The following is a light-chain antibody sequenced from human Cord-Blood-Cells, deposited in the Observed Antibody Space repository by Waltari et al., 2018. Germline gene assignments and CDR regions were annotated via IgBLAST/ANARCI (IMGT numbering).Light chain of an antibody. Sequence: SYELTQPPSVSVSPGQTARITCSGDAFPKQYAYWYQQKPGKAPVLVIYKDSERPSGIPGRFSGSSSGTTVTLNISGVQAGDEADYYWQAADSSGTYYVVATGTKVTVV. V-gene: IGLV3-25*03. CDR2: KDS. CDR3: QAADSSGTYYV. J-gene: IGLJ1*01. CDR1: AFPKQY.